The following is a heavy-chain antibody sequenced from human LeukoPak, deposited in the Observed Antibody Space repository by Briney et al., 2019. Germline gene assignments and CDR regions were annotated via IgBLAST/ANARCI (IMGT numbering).Heavy chain of an antibody. Sequence: ASVKVSCKASGGTFSIHDMNWVRQAPGQGLEWMGWMNPNSGNTGYAQKFQGRVTMTRNTSISTAYMELSSLRSEDTAVYYCARDPDGYNGTYYYYMDVWGKGTTVTISS. V-gene: IGHV1-8*02. CDR1: GGTFSIHD. CDR2: MNPNSGNT. J-gene: IGHJ6*03. D-gene: IGHD5-24*01. CDR3: ARDPDGYNGTYYYYMDV.